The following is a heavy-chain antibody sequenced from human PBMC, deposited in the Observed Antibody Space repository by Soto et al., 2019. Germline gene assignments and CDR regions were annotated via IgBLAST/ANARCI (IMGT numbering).Heavy chain of an antibody. CDR3: ANRQSDPSHYYDSSGYYFGIPYFDY. CDR1: GFTFYIYA. Sequence: KLSSAASGFTFYIYAMSWVRQATGKGLEWVSAISGSGGSTYYADSVKGRFTISRDNSKNTLYLQMNSLRAEDTAVYYCANRQSDPSHYYDSSGYYFGIPYFDYWGQGTLVTVSS. D-gene: IGHD3-22*01. V-gene: IGHV3-23*01. J-gene: IGHJ4*02. CDR2: ISGSGGST.